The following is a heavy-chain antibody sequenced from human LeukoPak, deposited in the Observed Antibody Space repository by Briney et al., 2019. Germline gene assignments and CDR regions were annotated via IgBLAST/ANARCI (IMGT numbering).Heavy chain of an antibody. V-gene: IGHV4-39*07. CDR2: IHYSGST. Sequence: PSETLSLTCSVSGGSISSGIYYWGWIRQPPGKGLEWIGSIHYSGSTYYNPSLKSRITISVDTSKNQFSLKLSSVTAADTAVYYCTRGSIAYYYMDVWGKGTTVTISS. D-gene: IGHD3-22*01. J-gene: IGHJ6*03. CDR3: TRGSIAYYYMDV. CDR1: GGSISSGIYY.